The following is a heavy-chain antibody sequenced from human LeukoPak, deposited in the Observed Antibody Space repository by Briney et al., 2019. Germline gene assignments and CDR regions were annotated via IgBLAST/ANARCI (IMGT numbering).Heavy chain of an antibody. J-gene: IGHJ4*02. D-gene: IGHD3-3*01. V-gene: IGHV4-34*01. CDR3: AREHESLRFLEWSPSYYLDY. CDR2: INHSGST. Sequence: SETLSLTCAVYGGSFSGYYWSWIRQPPGKGLEWIGEINHSGSTNYNPSLKSRVTISVDTSKNQFSLKLSSVTAADTAVYYCAREHESLRFLEWSPSYYLDYWGQGTLVTVSS. CDR1: GGSFSGYY.